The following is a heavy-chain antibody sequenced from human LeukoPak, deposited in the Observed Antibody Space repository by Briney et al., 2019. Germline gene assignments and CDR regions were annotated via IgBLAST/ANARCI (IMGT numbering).Heavy chain of an antibody. D-gene: IGHD3-10*01. CDR3: ARDDAVRGDYYYGMDV. V-gene: IGHV4-38-2*02. Sequence: SETLSLTCTVSGYSISSGYFWGWIRQPPGKGLEWIGSVYHSGSPYYNPSLKRRVTISVDTSKNQFSLKLSSVTAADTAVYYCARDDAVRGDYYYGMDVWGQGTTVTVSS. CDR1: GYSISSGYF. CDR2: VYHSGSP. J-gene: IGHJ6*02.